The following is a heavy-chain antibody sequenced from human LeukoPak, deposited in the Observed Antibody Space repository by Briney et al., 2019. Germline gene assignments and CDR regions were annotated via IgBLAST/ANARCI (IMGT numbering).Heavy chain of an antibody. V-gene: IGHV1-3*01. CDR3: ARCRITMVRGVNIPFDY. Sequence: KFQGRVTITRDTSASTAYMELSSLRSEDTAVYYCARCRITMVRGVNIPFDYWGQGTLVTVSS. D-gene: IGHD3-10*01. J-gene: IGHJ4*02.